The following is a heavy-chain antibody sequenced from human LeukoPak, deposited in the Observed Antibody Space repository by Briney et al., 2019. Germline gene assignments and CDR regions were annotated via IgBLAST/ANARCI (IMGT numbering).Heavy chain of an antibody. D-gene: IGHD3-10*01. J-gene: IGHJ4*02. CDR2: IYYSGST. CDR3: ARDYGSGNSQIFDY. Sequence: SETLSLTCTVSGGSISSGDYYWSWIRQPPGKGLEWIGYIYYSGSTNYNPSLKSRVTISVDTSKNQFSLKLSSVTAADTAMYYCARDYGSGNSQIFDYWGQGTLVTVSS. V-gene: IGHV4-61*08. CDR1: GGSISSGDYY.